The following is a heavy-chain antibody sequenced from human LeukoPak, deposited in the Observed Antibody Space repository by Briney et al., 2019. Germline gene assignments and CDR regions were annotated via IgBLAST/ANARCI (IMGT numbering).Heavy chain of an antibody. D-gene: IGHD3-22*01. CDR2: IYHSGST. V-gene: IGHV4-4*02. CDR1: GFTFGSYEM. Sequence: PGGSLRLSCEASGFTFGSYEMTWVRQPPGKGLEWIGEIYHSGSTNYNPSLKSRVTISVDKSKNQFSLKLSSVTAADTAVYYCAREWEVYYDSSGYFYYWGQGTLVTVSS. CDR3: AREWEVYYDSSGYFYY. J-gene: IGHJ4*02.